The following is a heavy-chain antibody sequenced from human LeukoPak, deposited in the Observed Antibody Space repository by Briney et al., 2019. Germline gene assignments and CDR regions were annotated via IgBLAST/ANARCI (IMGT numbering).Heavy chain of an antibody. Sequence: KASETLSLTCTVSGGSISSGGYYWSWIRQHPGKGLEWTGYIYYSGSTYYNPSLKSRVTISLDTSKNQFSLKLTSVTAADTAVYYCVRVRTGTSCYDYWGQGARVTVSS. CDR1: GGSISSGGYY. CDR3: VRVRTGTSCYDY. V-gene: IGHV4-31*03. CDR2: IYYSGST. D-gene: IGHD2-2*01. J-gene: IGHJ4*02.